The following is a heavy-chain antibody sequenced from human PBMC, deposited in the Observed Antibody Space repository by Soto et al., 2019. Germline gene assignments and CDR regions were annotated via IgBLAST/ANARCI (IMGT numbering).Heavy chain of an antibody. V-gene: IGHV3-73*01. D-gene: IGHD3-10*01. CDR2: IRDRAYSYAT. CDR1: GFVFKDSS. CDR3: TRLISAAQDY. J-gene: IGHJ4*02. Sequence: VLLVESGGGLVQPGGSLKLSCAASGFVFKDSSIHWVRQASGKGLEWVGRIRDRAYSYATAYAASVKGRFTIPRDDSSNTAYLPMNSLKTEDAAIFYCTRLISAAQDYWGQGTLVTVSS.